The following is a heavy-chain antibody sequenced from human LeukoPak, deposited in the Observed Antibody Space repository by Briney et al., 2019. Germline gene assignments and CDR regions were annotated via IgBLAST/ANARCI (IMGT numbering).Heavy chain of an antibody. CDR2: FDPEDGET. D-gene: IGHD1-26*01. CDR3: ATGSGIVGATSWYY. CDR1: GYTLTELS. V-gene: IGHV1-24*01. Sequence: ASVKVSCKVSGYTLTELSMQWVRQAPGKGLEWMGGFDPEDGETIYAQKFQGRVTMTEDTSTDTAYMELSSLRSEDTAVYYCATGSGIVGATSWYYWGQGTLVTVSS. J-gene: IGHJ4*02.